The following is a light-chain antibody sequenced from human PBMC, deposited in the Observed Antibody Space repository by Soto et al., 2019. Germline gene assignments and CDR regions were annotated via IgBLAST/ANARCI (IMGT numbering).Light chain of an antibody. CDR2: GAS. CDR1: QSVSSSY. CDR3: QQNSSSPL. V-gene: IGKV3-20*01. Sequence: EIVLTQSPGTLSLSPGERATLSCRASQSVSSSYLAWYQQKPGQAPRLLIYGASSRATGIPDRLSGSGSGTDFNLTISRLEPEDFEVYYCQQNSSSPLFGQGTKVEIK. J-gene: IGKJ1*01.